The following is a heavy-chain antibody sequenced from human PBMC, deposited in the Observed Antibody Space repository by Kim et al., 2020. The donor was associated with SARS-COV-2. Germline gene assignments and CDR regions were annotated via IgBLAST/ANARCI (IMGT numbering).Heavy chain of an antibody. J-gene: IGHJ4*02. Sequence: GASLQISCKGSGYSFSDQWITWVRQVPGKGLEWMGRIDLRDSYTTYSPSFKGHVTISADKSITTAYLQWSSLKASDTAIYYCVGRPDYDYWGQGTLVTVS. V-gene: IGHV5-10-1*01. CDR1: GYSFSDQW. CDR3: VGRPDYDY. D-gene: IGHD3-16*01. CDR2: IDLRDSYT.